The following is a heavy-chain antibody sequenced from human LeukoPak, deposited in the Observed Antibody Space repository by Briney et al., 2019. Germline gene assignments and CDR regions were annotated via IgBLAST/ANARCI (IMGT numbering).Heavy chain of an antibody. Sequence: ASVKVSCKASGYTFTSYYMHWVRQAPGQGLEWMGIINPSGGSTSYAQKFQGRVTMTRDTSTSTVYMELSSLRSEDTAVYYCARDYYGSGSYIYGMDVWGQGTTVTVSS. J-gene: IGHJ6*02. V-gene: IGHV1-46*01. CDR2: INPSGGST. CDR3: ARDYYGSGSYIYGMDV. CDR1: GYTFTSYY. D-gene: IGHD3-10*01.